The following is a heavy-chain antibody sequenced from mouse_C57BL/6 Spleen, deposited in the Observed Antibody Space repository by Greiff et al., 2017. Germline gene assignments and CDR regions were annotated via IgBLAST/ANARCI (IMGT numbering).Heavy chain of an antibody. J-gene: IGHJ4*01. V-gene: IGHV1-22*01. Sequence: VQLQQSGPELVKPGASVKMSCKASGYTFTDYNMHWVKQSHGKSLEWIGYINPNNGGTSYNQKFKGKATLTVNKSSSTAYTELRSLTSEDSAVYYCARWVYLYYYAMDYWGQGTSVTVSS. CDR1: GYTFTDYN. CDR3: ARWVYLYYYAMDY. D-gene: IGHD1-1*01. CDR2: INPNNGGT.